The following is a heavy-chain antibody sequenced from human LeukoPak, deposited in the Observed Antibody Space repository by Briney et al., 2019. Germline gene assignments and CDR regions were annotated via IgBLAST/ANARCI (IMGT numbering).Heavy chain of an antibody. Sequence: SETLSLTCTVSGGSISSSSYYWGWIRQPPGKGLEWIGSIYYSGSTYYNPSLKSRVTISVDTSKNQFSLKLSSVTAAVTAVYYCARDRPEYCSGGSCYFVYWGQGTLVTVSS. V-gene: IGHV4-39*07. D-gene: IGHD2-15*01. CDR2: IYYSGST. CDR1: GGSISSSSYY. CDR3: ARDRPEYCSGGSCYFVY. J-gene: IGHJ4*02.